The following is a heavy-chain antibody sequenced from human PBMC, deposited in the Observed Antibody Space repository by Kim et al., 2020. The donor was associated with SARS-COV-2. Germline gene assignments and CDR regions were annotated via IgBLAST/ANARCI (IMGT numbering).Heavy chain of an antibody. CDR2: ISNDGRNE. V-gene: IGHV3-30*03. D-gene: IGHD1-20*01. CDR3: ARDNWFSHVYVSYGYYGMDV. Sequence: GGSLRLSCAASGFTFSTFVMHWVRQAPGKGLEWVALISNDGRNEYYEDSVKGRFTISRDNFKNMLYLQMSRLTAEDTAVYFCARDNWFSHVYVSYGYYGMDVWGQGTTVTVSS. CDR1: GFTFSTFV. J-gene: IGHJ6*02.